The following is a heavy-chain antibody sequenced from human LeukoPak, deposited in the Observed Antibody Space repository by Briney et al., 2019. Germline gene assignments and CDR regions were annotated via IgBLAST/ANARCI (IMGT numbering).Heavy chain of an antibody. CDR3: ARQTMVRLGPPDY. CDR1: GSRFTSYW. CDR2: IYPGDSDT. D-gene: IGHD3-10*01. V-gene: IGHV5-51*01. J-gene: IGHJ4*02. Sequence: GASLKTSGKGSGSRFTSYWIGWVRQMPGKGLEGMGIIYPGDSDTSYSPSFKGQVTISADKSISTAYLRWSSLKASDTAMYYCARQTMVRLGPPDYWGQGTLVTVSS.